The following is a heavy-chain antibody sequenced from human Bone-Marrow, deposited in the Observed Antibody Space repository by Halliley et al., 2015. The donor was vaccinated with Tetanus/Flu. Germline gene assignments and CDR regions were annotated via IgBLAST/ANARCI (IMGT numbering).Heavy chain of an antibody. J-gene: IGHJ4*02. V-gene: IGHV3-21*01. D-gene: IGHD2-2*01. CDR2: IGGSSSYI. CDR3: AKGESTVPGSSVLDS. Sequence: SIGGSSSYIHYRDSVKGRFPISRDNARNLVYLEMNSLRAEDSAIYYCAKGESTVPGSSVLDSWGQGTLVTVSS.